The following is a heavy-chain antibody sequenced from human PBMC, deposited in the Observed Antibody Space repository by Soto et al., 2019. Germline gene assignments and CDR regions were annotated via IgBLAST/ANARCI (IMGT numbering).Heavy chain of an antibody. CDR2: ISYDGSNK. V-gene: IGHV3-30*18. Sequence: GGSLRLSCAASGFTFSSYGMHWVRQAPGKGLEWVAVISYDGSNKYYADSVKGRFTISRDNSQNTLYLQMNSLRAEDTAVYYCANSPIDYYGSGSPFDYWGQGTLVTVSS. D-gene: IGHD3-10*01. CDR1: GFTFSSYG. CDR3: ANSPIDYYGSGSPFDY. J-gene: IGHJ4*02.